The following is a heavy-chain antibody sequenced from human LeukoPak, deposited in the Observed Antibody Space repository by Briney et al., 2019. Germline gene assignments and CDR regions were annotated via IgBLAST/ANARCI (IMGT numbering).Heavy chain of an antibody. D-gene: IGHD1-26*01. CDR3: ARGLYSGSYFREIGY. Sequence: ASVKVSCKASGYTFTSCYMHWVRQAPGQGLEWMGIINPSGGSTSYAQKFQGRVTMTRDTSTSTVYMELSSLRSEDTAVYYCARGLYSGSYFREIGYWGQGTLVTVSS. CDR2: INPSGGST. CDR1: GYTFTSCY. J-gene: IGHJ4*02. V-gene: IGHV1-46*01.